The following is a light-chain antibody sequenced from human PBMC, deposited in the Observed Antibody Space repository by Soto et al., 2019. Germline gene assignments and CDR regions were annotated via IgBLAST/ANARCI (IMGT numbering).Light chain of an antibody. J-gene: IGKJ1*01. CDR1: QSISSW. CDR2: DAS. V-gene: IGKV1-5*01. CDR3: QQYNSYSLTWT. Sequence: DIQLTQSPSTLSASVGDRLTITCRASQSISSWLAWYQQKPGKAPKLLIYDASSLESGVPSRFSGSGSGTEFTLTISSLQPDDFATYYCQQYNSYSLTWTFGQGTKVDIK.